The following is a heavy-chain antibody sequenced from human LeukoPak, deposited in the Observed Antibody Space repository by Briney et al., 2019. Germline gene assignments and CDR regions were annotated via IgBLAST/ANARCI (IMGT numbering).Heavy chain of an antibody. CDR3: ARRFAAQLAFVDV. D-gene: IGHD3-3*02. Sequence: GGSLRLSCAASGFTFSSYGMHWVRQAPGKGLEWVAVISYDGSNKYYADSVKGRFTISRDNSKNTLYLQMGSLTAEDMGVYYCARRFAAQLAFVDVWGKGTTVTISS. CDR2: ISYDGSNK. V-gene: IGHV3-30*03. J-gene: IGHJ6*04. CDR1: GFTFSSYG.